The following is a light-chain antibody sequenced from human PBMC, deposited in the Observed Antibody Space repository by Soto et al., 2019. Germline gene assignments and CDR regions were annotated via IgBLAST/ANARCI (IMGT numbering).Light chain of an antibody. CDR2: AAS. V-gene: IGKV1-12*01. CDR3: QQANSFPLT. J-gene: IGKJ4*01. Sequence: DLQMTQSPSSVSASVGDRVTITCRASQGINSYLAWYQQKPGKAPKLLIYAASSLQSGVPSRFSGSGSGTDFTLTISSLQSEDFATYYCQQANSFPLTFGGGTKVEIK. CDR1: QGINSY.